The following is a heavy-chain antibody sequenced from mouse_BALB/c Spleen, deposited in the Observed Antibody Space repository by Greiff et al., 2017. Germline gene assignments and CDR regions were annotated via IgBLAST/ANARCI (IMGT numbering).Heavy chain of an antibody. V-gene: IGHV1S22*01. CDR2: IYPGSGST. CDR3: TRSVLRLYAMDY. D-gene: IGHD1-2*01. CDR1: GYTFTSYW. J-gene: IGHJ4*01. Sequence: KQPGSELVRPGASVKLSCKASGYTFTSYWMHWVKQRPGQGLEWIGNIYPGSGSTNYDEKFKSKATLTVDTSSSTAYMQLSSLTSEDSAVYYCTRSVLRLYAMDYWGQGTSVTVSA.